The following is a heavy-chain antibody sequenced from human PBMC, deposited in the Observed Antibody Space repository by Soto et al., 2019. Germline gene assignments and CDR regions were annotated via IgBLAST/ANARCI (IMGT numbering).Heavy chain of an antibody. CDR1: GFTFSSYS. J-gene: IGHJ4*02. Sequence: EVQLVESGGGLVKPGGSLRLSCAASGFTFSSYSMNWVRQAPGKGLEWVSSISSSRSYIYYADSVKGRFTISRDNAKNSLYLPTNSLRAEDTAVYYCARDLYSSSARYFDYWGQGTLVTVSS. CDR3: ARDLYSSSARYFDY. D-gene: IGHD6-6*01. V-gene: IGHV3-21*01. CDR2: ISSSRSYI.